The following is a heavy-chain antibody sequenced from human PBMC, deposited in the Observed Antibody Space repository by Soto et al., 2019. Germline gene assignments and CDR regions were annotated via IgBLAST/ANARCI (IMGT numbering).Heavy chain of an antibody. V-gene: IGHV4-39*01. CDR1: GGSISSSSYY. J-gene: IGHJ6*02. CDR3: AITGIYCSGGSCYFLAYGMDV. Sequence: SETLSLTCTVSGGSISSSSYYWGWIRQPPGKGLEWIGSIYYSGSTYYNPSLKSRVTISVDTSKNQFSLKLSSVTAADTAVYYCAITGIYCSGGSCYFLAYGMDVWGQGTTVTVSS. CDR2: IYYSGST. D-gene: IGHD2-15*01.